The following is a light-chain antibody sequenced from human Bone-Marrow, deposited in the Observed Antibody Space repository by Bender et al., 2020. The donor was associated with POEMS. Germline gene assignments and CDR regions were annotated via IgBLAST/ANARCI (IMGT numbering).Light chain of an antibody. CDR1: SSNIGAHA. CDR2: SSH. J-gene: IGLJ3*02. Sequence: QSVLTQPPSASGTPGQRVTISCSGGSSNIGAHAVNWYQHLPGTAPKLLIYSSHRRPSEVPDRFSGSRSGTSASLAISGLQSEGEAGCYRAVWNDTLNGWVFGGGTKLTV. V-gene: IGLV1-44*01. CDR3: AVWNDTLNGWV.